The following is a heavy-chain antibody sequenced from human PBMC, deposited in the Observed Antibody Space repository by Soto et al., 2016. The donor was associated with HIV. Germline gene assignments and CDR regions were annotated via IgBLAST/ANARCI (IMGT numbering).Heavy chain of an antibody. V-gene: IGHV3-23*01. Sequence: EVQLLQSGGRLATARGGPVRLSCAGSGFRFSSYAMGWVRQGPGKGLEWVAGTSGSGGSNYYADSVRGRFTISRDNSKNTLYLQVNSLRADDTAIYYCARNHDSVWGTYREHYFDYWGQGTPVTVSS. J-gene: IGHJ4*02. CDR1: GFRFSSYA. CDR2: TSGSGGSN. D-gene: IGHD3-16*02. CDR3: ARNHDSVWGTYREHYFDY.